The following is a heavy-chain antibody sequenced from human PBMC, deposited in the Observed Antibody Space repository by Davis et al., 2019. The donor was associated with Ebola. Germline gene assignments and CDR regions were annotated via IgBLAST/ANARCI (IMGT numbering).Heavy chain of an antibody. CDR3: AGGGGLSGWGYYYYGMDV. V-gene: IGHV1-2*02. Sequence: ASVKVSCKASGYTFTGYYIHWVRQAPGQGLEWMGWINPNSGGTNYAQKFQGRVTMTRDTSISTAYMELSRLRSDDTAVYYCAGGGGLSGWGYYYYGMDVWGQGTTVTVSS. CDR2: INPNSGGT. J-gene: IGHJ6*02. D-gene: IGHD1-26*01. CDR1: GYTFTGYY.